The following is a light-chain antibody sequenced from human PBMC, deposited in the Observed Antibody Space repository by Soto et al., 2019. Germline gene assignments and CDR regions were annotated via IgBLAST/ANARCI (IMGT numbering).Light chain of an antibody. CDR3: KQRRNPHT. CDR2: DAT. J-gene: IGKJ2*01. Sequence: APRLLIYDATERAAGVPARFSGTMSGTDFTLTISSLEPEDFAVYYCKQRRNPHTFGPG. V-gene: IGKV3-11*01.